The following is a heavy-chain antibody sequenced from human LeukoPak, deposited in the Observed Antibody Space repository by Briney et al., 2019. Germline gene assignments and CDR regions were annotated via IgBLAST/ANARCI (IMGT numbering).Heavy chain of an antibody. CDR2: IKSKTDGGTT. CDR3: ARDRSGTYF. V-gene: IGHV3-15*01. Sequence: GGSLRLSCAASGFTFSNAWMSWVRQAPGKGLEWVGRIKSKTDGGTTDYAAPVKGRFTISRDDSKNTLYLQINSLRVEDTAVYYCARDRSGTYFGGQGTLLTVSS. CDR1: GFTFSNAW. D-gene: IGHD1-26*01. J-gene: IGHJ4*02.